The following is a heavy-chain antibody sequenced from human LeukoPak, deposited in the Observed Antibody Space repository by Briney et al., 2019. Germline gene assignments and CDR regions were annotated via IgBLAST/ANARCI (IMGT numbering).Heavy chain of an antibody. J-gene: IGHJ5*02. CDR2: ISAYNGNT. D-gene: IGHD5-12*01. V-gene: IGHV1-18*01. CDR1: GGTFSSYA. CDR3: ARSGGYDRNWFDP. Sequence: ASVKVSCKASGGTFSSYAISWVRQAPGQGLEWMGWISAYNGNTNYAQKLQGRVTMTTDTSTSTAYTELRSLRSDDTAVYYCARSGGYDRNWFDPWGQGTLVTVSS.